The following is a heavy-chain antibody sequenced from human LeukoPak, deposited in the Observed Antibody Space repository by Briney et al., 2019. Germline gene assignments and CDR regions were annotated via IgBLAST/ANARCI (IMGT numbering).Heavy chain of an antibody. CDR3: ATDPSYGSGSSSRYNWFDP. D-gene: IGHD3-10*01. J-gene: IGHJ5*02. CDR1: GFTFSSYA. V-gene: IGHV3-23*01. Sequence: GGSLRLSCAASGFTFSSYAMSWVRQAPGKGLEWVSAISGSGGSTYYADSVKGRFTISRDNSKNTLYLQMNSLRAEDTAVYYCATDPSYGSGSSSRYNWFDPWGQGTLVTVFS. CDR2: ISGSGGST.